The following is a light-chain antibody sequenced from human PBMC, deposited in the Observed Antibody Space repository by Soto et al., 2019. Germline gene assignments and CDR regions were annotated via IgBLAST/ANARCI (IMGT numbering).Light chain of an antibody. CDR1: QSVSSN. Sequence: ERVMTQSPAALSVSPGERATLSCRASQSVSSNLAWYQQKPGQAPRLLIYGASTRATGIPARFSGSGSGTEFTLTISSLQSEDFAVYYCQQYNNWPVTFSGGTKVDIK. CDR2: GAS. CDR3: QQYNNWPVT. J-gene: IGKJ4*01. V-gene: IGKV3-15*01.